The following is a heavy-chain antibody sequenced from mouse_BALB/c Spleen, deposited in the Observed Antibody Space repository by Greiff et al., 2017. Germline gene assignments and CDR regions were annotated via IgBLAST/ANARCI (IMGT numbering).Heavy chain of an antibody. D-gene: IGHD2-4*01. CDR3: ARQDYDYWFAY. Sequence: EVKVVESGGGLVQPGGSLKLSCAASGFTFSSYTMSWVRQTPEKRLEWVAYISNGGGSTYYPDTVKGRFTISRDNAKNTLYLQMSSLKSEDTAMYYCARQDYDYWFAYWGQGTLVTVSA. CDR2: ISNGGGST. J-gene: IGHJ3*01. CDR1: GFTFSSYT. V-gene: IGHV5-12-2*01.